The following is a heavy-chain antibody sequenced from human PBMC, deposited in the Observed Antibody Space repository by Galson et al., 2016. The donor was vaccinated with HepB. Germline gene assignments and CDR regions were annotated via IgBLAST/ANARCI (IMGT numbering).Heavy chain of an antibody. V-gene: IGHV4-34*01. Sequence: ETLSLSCAVYGGSFSNDFWTWIRQPPGKGLEWIGEISHRGSTIYNPSLRRRVTISIDTSKNQFSLNLTSVTAADTAVYYCARVSKVYGSGSYGMDVWGPGATVIVSS. J-gene: IGHJ6*02. CDR2: ISHRGST. CDR3: ARVSKVYGSGSYGMDV. CDR1: GGSFSNDF. D-gene: IGHD3-10*01.